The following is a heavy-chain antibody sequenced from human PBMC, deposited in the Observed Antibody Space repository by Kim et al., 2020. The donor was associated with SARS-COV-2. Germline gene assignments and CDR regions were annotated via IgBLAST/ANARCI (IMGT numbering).Heavy chain of an antibody. J-gene: IGHJ4*02. D-gene: IGHD3-10*01. CDR2: IYYSGST. Sequence: SETLSLTCTVSGGSISSSSYYWGWIRQPPGKGLEWIGSIYYSGSTYYNPSLKSRVTISVDTSKNQFSLKLSSVTAADTAMYYCARSFLWFGELLPPSWVSFYFDYWGQGTLVTVSS. CDR1: GGSISSSSYY. V-gene: IGHV4-39*01. CDR3: ARSFLWFGELLPPSWVSFYFDY.